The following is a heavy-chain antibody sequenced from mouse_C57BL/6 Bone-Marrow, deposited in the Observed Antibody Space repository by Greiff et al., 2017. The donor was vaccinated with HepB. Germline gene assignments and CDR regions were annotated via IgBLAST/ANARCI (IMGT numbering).Heavy chain of an antibody. CDR3: ARSDYSTYYFDY. CDR1: GYTFTSYW. CDR2: IDPSDSYT. J-gene: IGHJ2*01. D-gene: IGHD2-5*01. V-gene: IGHV1-69*01. Sequence: VQLQQPGAELVMPGASVKLSCKAYGYTFTSYWMHWVKQRPGQGLEWIGEIDPSDSYTNYNQKFKGKSTLTVDKSSSTAYMQLSSLTSEDSAVYYCARSDYSTYYFDYWGQGTTLTVSS.